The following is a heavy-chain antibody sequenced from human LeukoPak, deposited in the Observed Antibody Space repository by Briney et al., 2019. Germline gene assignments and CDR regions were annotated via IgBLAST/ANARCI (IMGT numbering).Heavy chain of an antibody. Sequence: GGSLRLSCTASGFTFGDYAMSWVRQAPGKGLEWVGFIRSKAYGGTTEYAASVKGKFTISRDDSKSIAYLRTNSLKTEDTAVYYCTRVVAGFGELLPWDYWGQGTLVTVSS. CDR3: TRVVAGFGELLPWDY. CDR2: IRSKAYGGTT. CDR1: GFTFGDYA. J-gene: IGHJ4*02. V-gene: IGHV3-49*04. D-gene: IGHD3-10*01.